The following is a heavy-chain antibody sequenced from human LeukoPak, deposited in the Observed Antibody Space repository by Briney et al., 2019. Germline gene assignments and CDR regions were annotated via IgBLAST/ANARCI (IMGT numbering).Heavy chain of an antibody. CDR2: INPNSGGT. CDR1: GYTFTGYY. Sequence: GASVKVSCKASGYTFTGYYMHWVRQAPGQGLEWMGWINPNSGGTNYAQKFQGRVTMTRDTSISTAYMELRSLRSDDTAVYYCAREALGLRLIEGFDYWGQGTLVTVSS. V-gene: IGHV1-2*02. D-gene: IGHD3-16*01. J-gene: IGHJ4*02. CDR3: AREALGLRLIEGFDY.